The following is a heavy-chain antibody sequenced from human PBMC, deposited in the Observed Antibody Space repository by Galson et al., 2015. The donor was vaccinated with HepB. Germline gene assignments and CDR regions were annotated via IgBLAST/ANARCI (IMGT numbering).Heavy chain of an antibody. D-gene: IGHD6-19*01. CDR2: IKQNGSEK. V-gene: IGHV3-7*01. CDR3: ARATQQAVAGTVDY. CDR1: GFTFSSYW. J-gene: IGHJ4*02. Sequence: SLRLSCAASGFTFSSYWMSWVRQAPGKGLEWVANIKQNGSEKYYVDSVKGRFTISRDNAKNSLYLQMNSLRAEDTAVYYCARATQQAVAGTVDYWGQGTLVTVSS.